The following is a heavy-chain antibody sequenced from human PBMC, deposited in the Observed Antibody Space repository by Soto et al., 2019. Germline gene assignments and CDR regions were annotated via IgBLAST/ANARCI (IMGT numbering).Heavy chain of an antibody. CDR3: AKDLTGPNDY. V-gene: IGHV3-30*18. CDR1: GCSFIIYG. D-gene: IGHD3-9*01. Sequence: SLRGYCVDSGCSFIIYGMHWVRQAPGIGREWGADIFSHGSKIPYADSVKGRFTISRDNSKNTVHLQMNRLRPEDTAVYYCAKDLTGPNDYWSQVSLFTVS. CDR2: IFSHGSKI. J-gene: IGHJ4*02.